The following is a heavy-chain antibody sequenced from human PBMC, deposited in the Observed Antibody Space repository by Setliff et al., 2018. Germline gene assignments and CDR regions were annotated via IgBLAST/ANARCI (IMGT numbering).Heavy chain of an antibody. CDR2: IYHNGNT. J-gene: IGHJ6*02. V-gene: IGHV4-59*11. CDR3: VRDRTAYSYGLDV. Sequence: SETLSLTCTVSGASISSHYWSWIRQPPGKGLEWIGYIYHNGNTNFNPSLKTRVTMSVDTSKNQFALNLTSVTAADTAVYYCVRDRTAYSYGLDVWGQGTTVTVSS. D-gene: IGHD5-18*01. CDR1: GASISSHY.